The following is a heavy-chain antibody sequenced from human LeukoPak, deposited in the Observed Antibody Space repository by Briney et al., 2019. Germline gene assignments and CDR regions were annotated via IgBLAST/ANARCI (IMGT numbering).Heavy chain of an antibody. CDR2: MNPNNGNT. Sequence: ASVKVSCKASGYTFTRYDINWVRQATGQGLEWMGWMNPNNGNTGYAQKFQGRVTFTRDTSISTAYMELSSLRSEDTAVYYCARGADDPAAADLYYFDYWGQGTLVTVSS. CDR1: GYTFTRYD. CDR3: ARGADDPAAADLYYFDY. V-gene: IGHV1-8*03. D-gene: IGHD6-13*01. J-gene: IGHJ4*02.